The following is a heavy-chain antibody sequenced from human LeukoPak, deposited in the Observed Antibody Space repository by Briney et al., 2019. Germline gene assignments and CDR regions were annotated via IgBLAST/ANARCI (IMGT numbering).Heavy chain of an antibody. CDR1: GFTFSSYG. D-gene: IGHD3-10*01. J-gene: IGHJ4*02. CDR3: AKDERFGELYYYFDY. Sequence: AGGSLRLSCAASGFTFSSYGMHWVRQAPGKGLEWVAVISYDGSNKYYADSVKGRFTISRDNSKNTLYLQMNSLRAEDTAVYYCAKDERFGELYYYFDYWGQGTLVTVSS. V-gene: IGHV3-30*18. CDR2: ISYDGSNK.